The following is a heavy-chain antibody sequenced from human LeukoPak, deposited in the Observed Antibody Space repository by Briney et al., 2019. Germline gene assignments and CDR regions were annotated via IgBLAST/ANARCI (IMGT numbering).Heavy chain of an antibody. V-gene: IGHV1-69*05. J-gene: IGHJ4*02. CDR1: GYTFTGYY. D-gene: IGHD6-19*01. Sequence: SVKVSCKASGYTFTGYYMHWVRQAPGQGLEWMGGIIPIFGTANYAQKFQGRVTITTDESTSTAYMELSSLRSEDTAVYYCARVPYSSGWYYFDYWGQGTLVTVSS. CDR3: ARVPYSSGWYYFDY. CDR2: IIPIFGTA.